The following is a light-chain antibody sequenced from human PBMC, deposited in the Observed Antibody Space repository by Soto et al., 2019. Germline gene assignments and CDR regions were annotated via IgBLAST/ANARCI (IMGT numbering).Light chain of an antibody. CDR2: IND. Sequence: QSALTQPPSASGTPGQRITISCSGSSSNIGDNPVNWYQQLPGAAPKLLIYINDQRPSGVPDRFSGSKSGTSASLAISGLQPEDEADYYCAAWDDSLNALFGTGTK. J-gene: IGLJ1*01. CDR3: AAWDDSLNAL. CDR1: SSNIGDNP. V-gene: IGLV1-44*01.